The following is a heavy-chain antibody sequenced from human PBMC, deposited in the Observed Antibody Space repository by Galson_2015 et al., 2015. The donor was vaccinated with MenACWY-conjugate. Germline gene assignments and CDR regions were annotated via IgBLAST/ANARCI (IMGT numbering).Heavy chain of an antibody. D-gene: IGHD2-15*01. CDR2: INPNSGGT. V-gene: IGHV1-2*04. Sequence: SVKVSCKASGYTFTGYYMHWVRQAPGQGLEWMGWINPNSGGTNYAQKFQGWVTMTRDTSISTAYMELSRLRSDDTAVYYCARGPPVVPDAFDIWGQGTMVTVSS. CDR3: ARGPPVVPDAFDI. J-gene: IGHJ3*02. CDR1: GYTFTGYY.